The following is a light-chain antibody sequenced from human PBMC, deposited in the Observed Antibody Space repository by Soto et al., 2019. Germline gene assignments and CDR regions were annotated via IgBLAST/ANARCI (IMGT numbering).Light chain of an antibody. CDR1: QGIRSY. J-gene: IGKJ2*01. CDR3: QKYDDVPYT. V-gene: IGKV1-27*01. Sequence: DNQMTQSPSSLSASVGDRVTITCRASQGIRSYLAWYQQKQGKPPKLLIYAASTLQSGVPSRFSGSGSGTDFTLIISSLQPEDVATYYCQKYDDVPYTFGQGTKLEIK. CDR2: AAS.